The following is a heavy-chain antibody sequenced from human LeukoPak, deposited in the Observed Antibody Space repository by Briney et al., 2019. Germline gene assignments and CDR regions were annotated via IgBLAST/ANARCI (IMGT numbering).Heavy chain of an antibody. J-gene: IGHJ4*02. V-gene: IGHV4-31*03. CDR2: IYYSGST. D-gene: IGHD5-12*01. CDR1: GGSISSGGYY. Sequence: SETLSLTCTVSGGSISSGGYYWSWIRQHPGKGLEWIGYIYYSGSTYYNPSLKGRVTISVDTSKNQFSLKLSSVTAADTAVYYCAVRAGYSGYYWGQGTLVTVSS. CDR3: AVRAGYSGYY.